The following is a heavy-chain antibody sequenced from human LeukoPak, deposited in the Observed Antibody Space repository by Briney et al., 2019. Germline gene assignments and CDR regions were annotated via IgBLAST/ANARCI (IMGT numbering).Heavy chain of an antibody. CDR2: IYSVGTT. CDR3: ARRALNYYDSSGSEDAFDI. J-gene: IGHJ3*02. CDR1: GFSVNYNY. V-gene: IGHV3-66*04. Sequence: GGSLRLSCAVSGFSVNYNYMSWVRQAPGKGLEWISVIYSVGTTYYADSVKGRFTISRDNFKNTLYLQMNNLRVDDTAVYYCARRALNYYDSSGSEDAFDIWGQGTMVTVSS. D-gene: IGHD3-22*01.